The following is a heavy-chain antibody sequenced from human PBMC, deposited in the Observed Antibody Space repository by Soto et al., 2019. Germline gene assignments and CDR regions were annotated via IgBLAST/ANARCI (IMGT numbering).Heavy chain of an antibody. D-gene: IGHD3-3*01. J-gene: IGHJ6*03. CDR1: GGTFSSYA. V-gene: IGHV1-69*13. CDR3: ARDGLHVIRGDYYYCMDV. Sequence: SVKVSCKACGGTFSSYAISWVRQAPGQGLEWMGGIIPIFGTANYAQKFQGRVTITADESTSTAYMELSSLRSEDTAVYYCARDGLHVIRGDYYYCMDVWGKGTTVTVSS. CDR2: IIPIFGTA.